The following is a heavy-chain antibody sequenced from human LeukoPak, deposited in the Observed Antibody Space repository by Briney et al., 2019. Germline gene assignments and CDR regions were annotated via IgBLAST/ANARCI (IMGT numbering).Heavy chain of an antibody. D-gene: IGHD3-10*01. Sequence: GGSLTLFCAASGFTFSSYGMHWVRQAPGKGLEWVAVISYDGSDKYYADSVKGRFTISRDNSKNTLYLQMNSLRAEDTAVYYCAKDDHYGSGSFPTDYWGQGTVIPVSS. CDR3: AKDDHYGSGSFPTDY. CDR2: ISYDGSDK. J-gene: IGHJ4*02. CDR1: GFTFSSYG. V-gene: IGHV3-30*18.